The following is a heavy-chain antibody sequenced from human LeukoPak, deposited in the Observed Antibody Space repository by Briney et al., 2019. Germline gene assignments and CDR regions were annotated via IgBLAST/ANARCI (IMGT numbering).Heavy chain of an antibody. CDR2: IIPILGIA. Sequence: ASVKVSCKASGGTFSSYAISWVRQAPGQGLEWMGRIIPILGIANYAQKFQGRVTITADKSTSTAYMELSSLRSEDTAVYYCARVDQILPLLPRGSLDYWGQGTLVTVSS. J-gene: IGHJ4*02. CDR1: GGTFSSYA. V-gene: IGHV1-69*04. D-gene: IGHD1-26*01. CDR3: ARVDQILPLLPRGSLDY.